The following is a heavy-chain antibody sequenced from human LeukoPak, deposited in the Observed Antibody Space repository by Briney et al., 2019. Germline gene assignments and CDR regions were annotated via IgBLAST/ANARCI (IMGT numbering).Heavy chain of an antibody. V-gene: IGHV3-21*01. Sequence: GGSLRLSCAASGFTFSSYSMNWVRQAPGKGLEWVSSISSSSSYIYYADSVKGRFTISRDNSKNTLYLQMNSLRAEDTAVYYCARAPCSSTSCYTVFDYWGQGTLVTVSS. J-gene: IGHJ4*02. D-gene: IGHD2-2*02. CDR2: ISSSSSYI. CDR1: GFTFSSYS. CDR3: ARAPCSSTSCYTVFDY.